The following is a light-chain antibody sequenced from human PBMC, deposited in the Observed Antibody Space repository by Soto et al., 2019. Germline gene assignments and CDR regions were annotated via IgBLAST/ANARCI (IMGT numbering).Light chain of an antibody. CDR3: QQYGSSPVT. J-gene: IGKJ1*01. CDR2: GAS. Sequence: EIVLTQSPGTLSLSPGERATLSCRASQSVSSSYLAWYQQKPGQAPRLLISGASSRDTGIPDRFSGSGSGTDFTLTISSLQTEACAVYYCQQYGSSPVTFGKGTKVEIK. V-gene: IGKV3-20*01. CDR1: QSVSSSY.